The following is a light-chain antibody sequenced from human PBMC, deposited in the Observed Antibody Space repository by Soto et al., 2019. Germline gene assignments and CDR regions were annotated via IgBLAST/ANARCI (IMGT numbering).Light chain of an antibody. CDR3: QQHSNSPWT. J-gene: IGKJ1*01. Sequence: EIVLTQSPGTLTLSPGESAALSCRASQTISNNYLVWYRQKPGQAPRLPIYAVSSRAAGIPDRFSGSGSGTDFALTIARLEPEDSAVYYCQQHSNSPWTFGQGTRVEI. V-gene: IGKV3-20*01. CDR2: AVS. CDR1: QTISNNY.